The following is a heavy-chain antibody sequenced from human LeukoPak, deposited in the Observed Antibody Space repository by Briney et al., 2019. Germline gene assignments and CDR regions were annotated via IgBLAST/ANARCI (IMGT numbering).Heavy chain of an antibody. CDR3: ARGLIPHAFDI. CDR2: INHSGST. J-gene: IGHJ3*02. V-gene: IGHV4-34*01. Sequence: SETLSLTCAVYGGSFSGYYWSWIRQPPGKGLEWIGEINHSGSTNYNPSLKSRVTISVDTSKNQFSLKRSCVAAADTAVYYCARGLIPHAFDIWGQGTMVTVSS. D-gene: IGHD2-21*01. CDR1: GGSFSGYY.